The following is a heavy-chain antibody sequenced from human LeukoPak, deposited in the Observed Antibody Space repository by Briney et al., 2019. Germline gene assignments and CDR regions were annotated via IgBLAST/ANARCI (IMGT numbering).Heavy chain of an antibody. CDR1: GFNFSTYT. CDR2: LTSSSNSI. D-gene: IGHD3-22*01. J-gene: IGHJ4*02. V-gene: IGHV3-48*01. Sequence: PGGSLRLSCAASGFNFSTYTMNWVRQATGKGLEWLSYLTSSSNSIYYADSVKGRFTISRDNAKNSLYLQMDSLRAEDTAVYYCARASSGYGFYSNYWGQGTLVTVSS. CDR3: ARASSGYGFYSNY.